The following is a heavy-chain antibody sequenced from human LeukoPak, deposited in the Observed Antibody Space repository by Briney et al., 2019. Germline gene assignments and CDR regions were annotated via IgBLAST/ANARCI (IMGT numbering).Heavy chain of an antibody. V-gene: IGHV4-30-4*01. CDR1: GGSITRGDYY. D-gene: IGHD3-22*01. CDR2: FYYSGST. J-gene: IGHJ4*02. Sequence: SETLSLPCTVSGGSITRGDYYWSWIRQPPGKGLEWIGYFYYSGSTSYCPSLKSRVTISADTSKNQFSLKLNSVTAADTAVYYCANSPMYYDTSGYSFFDDWGQGTLVTVSS. CDR3: ANSPMYYDTSGYSFFDD.